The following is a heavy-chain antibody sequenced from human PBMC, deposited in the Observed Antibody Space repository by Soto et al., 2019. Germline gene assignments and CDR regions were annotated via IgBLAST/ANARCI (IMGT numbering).Heavy chain of an antibody. Sequence: ASVKVSCKASGYTFTSYAMHWVRQAPGQRLEWMGWINAGNGNTKYSQKFQGRVTITRDTSASTAYMELSSLRSEDTAVYYCARSPVTIFGVVIINVSVPDWFDPWG. D-gene: IGHD3-3*01. CDR1: GYTFTSYA. CDR2: INAGNGNT. J-gene: IGHJ5*02. CDR3: ARSPVTIFGVVIINVSVPDWFDP. V-gene: IGHV1-3*01.